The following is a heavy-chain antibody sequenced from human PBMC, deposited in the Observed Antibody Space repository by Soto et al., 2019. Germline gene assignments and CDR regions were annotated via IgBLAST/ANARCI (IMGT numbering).Heavy chain of an antibody. V-gene: IGHV4-39*01. CDR1: GGSITSSSHF. D-gene: IGHD6-25*01. CDR3: AGQTFTIAAASYGRSNWFDP. J-gene: IGHJ5*02. Sequence: SETLSLTCTVSGGSITSSSHFWGWVRQPPGKGLEWIGTIYFTGNTYYTPSLKSRLTMSIDTSKNEFSLRLNSVTAADTAVYYCAGQTFTIAAASYGRSNWFDPWGPGTLVPSPQ. CDR2: IYFTGNT.